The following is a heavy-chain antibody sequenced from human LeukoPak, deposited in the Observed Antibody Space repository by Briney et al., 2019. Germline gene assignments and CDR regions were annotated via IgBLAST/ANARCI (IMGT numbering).Heavy chain of an antibody. D-gene: IGHD6-19*01. V-gene: IGHV4-34*01. CDR1: GGSFSGYY. Sequence: PSETLSLTCAVYGGSFSGYYWSWIRQPPGKGLEWIGEINHSGSTNYNPSLKSRVTISVDTSKNQFSLQLSPVTAADTAVYYCARFEAVAGPSYAFDIWGQGTMVTVSS. CDR2: INHSGST. CDR3: ARFEAVAGPSYAFDI. J-gene: IGHJ3*02.